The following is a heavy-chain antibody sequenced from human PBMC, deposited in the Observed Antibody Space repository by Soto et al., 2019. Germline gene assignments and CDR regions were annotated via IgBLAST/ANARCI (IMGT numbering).Heavy chain of an antibody. J-gene: IGHJ5*02. CDR3: ARLVWSYGTWFDP. CDR2: IYYSGRT. V-gene: IGHV4-59*08. CDR1: GGSISSYY. D-gene: IGHD5-18*01. Sequence: QVQLPESGPGLVKPSETLSLTCTVSGGSISSYYWSWIRQPPGKGLEWIGYIYYSGRTNYNPPLKSRVTISVDTSKNQFSLKLSSVTAADTAVYYCARLVWSYGTWFDPWGQGTLVTVSS.